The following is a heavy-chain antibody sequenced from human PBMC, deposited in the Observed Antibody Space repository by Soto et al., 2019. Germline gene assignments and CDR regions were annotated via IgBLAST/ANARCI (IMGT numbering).Heavy chain of an antibody. D-gene: IGHD6-13*01. Sequence: GEALKISCKGSGYSFTSYWIGWVRQMPGKGLEWMGIIYPGDSDTRYSPSFQGQVTISADKSISTAYLQWSSLKASDTAMYYCERTSAAGKSYRGTAVRGPGITVTGS. V-gene: IGHV5-51*01. CDR1: GYSFTSYW. J-gene: IGHJ6*02. CDR2: IYPGDSDT. CDR3: ERTSAAGKSYRGTAV.